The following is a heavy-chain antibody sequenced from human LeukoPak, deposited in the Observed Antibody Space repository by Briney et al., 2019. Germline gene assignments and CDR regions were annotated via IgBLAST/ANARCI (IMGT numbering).Heavy chain of an antibody. Sequence: GGSLRLSCAASGFTFGTHWMGWVRQAPGKVMEWVANIKQDGTEKSYVDSVKGRFTISRDNVKNSVYLQMHSLRADDTAIYYCVRDTYRTAVAGSSGLGHWGQGTLVTVSS. CDR3: VRDTYRTAVAGSSGLGH. V-gene: IGHV3-7*01. D-gene: IGHD6-19*01. CDR2: IKQDGTEK. J-gene: IGHJ4*02. CDR1: GFTFGTHW.